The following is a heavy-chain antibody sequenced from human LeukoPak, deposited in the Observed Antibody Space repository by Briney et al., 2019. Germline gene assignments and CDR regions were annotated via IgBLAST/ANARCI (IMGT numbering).Heavy chain of an antibody. V-gene: IGHV1-46*01. Sequence: GASVKVSCKASGYTFTSYYMHWVRQAPGQGLEWMGIINPSGGSTSYAQKFQGRVTMTRDMSTSIVYMELSSLRSEDTAVYYCARPTRPGDYYMDVWGKGTTITVSS. D-gene: IGHD1-14*01. CDR3: ARPTRPGDYYMDV. CDR1: GYTFTSYY. CDR2: INPSGGST. J-gene: IGHJ6*03.